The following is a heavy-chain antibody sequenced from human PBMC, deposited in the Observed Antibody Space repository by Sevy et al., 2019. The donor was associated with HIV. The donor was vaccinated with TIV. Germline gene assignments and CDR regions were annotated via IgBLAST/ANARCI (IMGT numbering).Heavy chain of an antibody. Sequence: ASVKVSCQASGGTFSSYAISWVRQAPGQGLEWMGRIIPILCIANYAQKFQGRVTITADKSTSTAYMELSSLRSEDTALYYCARDGGSSGSTGFDYWGQGTLVTVSS. CDR3: ARDGGSSGSTGFDY. V-gene: IGHV1-69*04. CDR2: IIPILCIA. J-gene: IGHJ4*02. CDR1: GGTFSSYA. D-gene: IGHD6-19*01.